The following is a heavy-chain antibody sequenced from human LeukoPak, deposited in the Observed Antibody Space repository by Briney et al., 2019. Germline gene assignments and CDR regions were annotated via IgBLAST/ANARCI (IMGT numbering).Heavy chain of an antibody. D-gene: IGHD1-26*01. J-gene: IGHJ4*02. V-gene: IGHV1-46*01. CDR3: ARDPSGSWQWFDY. CDR1: GYTFTTYY. Sequence: ASVKVSCKTSGYTFTTYYMHWVRQASGQGLEWRGVINPVGGSTSYAPNFQGRVTMTRDSSTNTVYMELSSLRPDDTALYYCARDPSGSWQWFDYWGQGTLVTVSS. CDR2: INPVGGST.